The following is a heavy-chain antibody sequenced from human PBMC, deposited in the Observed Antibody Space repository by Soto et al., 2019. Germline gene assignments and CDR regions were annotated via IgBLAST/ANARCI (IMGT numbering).Heavy chain of an antibody. CDR3: ARLWGLAVAGTPVAY. V-gene: IGHV3-21*01. J-gene: IGHJ4*02. CDR2: ISSSSSYI. Sequence: EVQLVESGGGLVKPGGSLRLSCAASGFTFSSYSMNWVRQAPGKGLEWDSSISSSSSYIYYADSVKGRFTISRDNAKNSLYLQMNSLRAEDTAVYYCARLWGLAVAGTPVAYWGQGTLVTVSS. CDR1: GFTFSSYS. D-gene: IGHD6-19*01.